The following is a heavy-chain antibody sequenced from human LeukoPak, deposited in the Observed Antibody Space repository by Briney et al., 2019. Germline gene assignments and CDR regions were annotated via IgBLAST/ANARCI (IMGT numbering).Heavy chain of an antibody. Sequence: GGSLRLSCTASGFTFGDHAMSWVRQAPGKGLEWVDFVRSQAYRGTTEYAASVKGRFIISRDDSKSIVYLQMSSLIVEDTAVYFCTRGPIHLWLYDGTDVWGQGTTVIVSS. D-gene: IGHD5-18*01. CDR1: GFTFGDHA. CDR3: TRGPIHLWLYDGTDV. V-gene: IGHV3-49*04. CDR2: VRSQAYRGTT. J-gene: IGHJ6*02.